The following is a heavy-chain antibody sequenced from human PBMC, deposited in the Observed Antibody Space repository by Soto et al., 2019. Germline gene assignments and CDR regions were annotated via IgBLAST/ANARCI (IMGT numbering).Heavy chain of an antibody. Sequence: PGGSLRLSCAASGFTFSSYGMHWVRQAPGKGLEWVAVIWYDGSNKYYADSVKGRFTISRDNSKNTLYLQMNSLRAEDTAVYYCARPDCSSTSCYARGEYFQHWGQGTLVTVSS. CDR3: ARPDCSSTSCYARGEYFQH. CDR2: IWYDGSNK. J-gene: IGHJ1*01. D-gene: IGHD2-2*01. V-gene: IGHV3-33*01. CDR1: GFTFSSYG.